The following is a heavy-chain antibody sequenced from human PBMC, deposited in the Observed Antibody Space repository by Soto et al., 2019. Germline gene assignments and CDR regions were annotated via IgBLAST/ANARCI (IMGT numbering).Heavy chain of an antibody. CDR1: GYTLTELS. V-gene: IGHV1-24*01. CDR2: FDPEDGET. J-gene: IGHJ3*02. Sequence: QVQLVQSGAEVKKPGASVKVSCKVSGYTLTELSMHWVRQAPGKGLEWMGGFDPEDGETIYAQKFQGRVTMTEDTSTDTAYMELSSLRSEDTAVYYCATALRGCSGGSCYWGRDAFDIWGQGTMVTVSS. D-gene: IGHD2-15*01. CDR3: ATALRGCSGGSCYWGRDAFDI.